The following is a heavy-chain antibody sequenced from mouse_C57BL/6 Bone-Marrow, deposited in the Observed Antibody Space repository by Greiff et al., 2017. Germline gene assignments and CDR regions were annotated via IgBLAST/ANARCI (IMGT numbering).Heavy chain of an antibody. Sequence: QVQLQQPGAELVMPGASVKLSCKASGYTFTSYWMHWVKQRPGQGLEWIGEIDPSDSYTNYNQKFKGKSTLTVDKSSSTSYMQLSSLTSEDSAVYYCAREENWGQGTSVTVSS. V-gene: IGHV1-69*01. J-gene: IGHJ4*01. CDR2: IDPSDSYT. CDR1: GYTFTSYW. CDR3: AREEN.